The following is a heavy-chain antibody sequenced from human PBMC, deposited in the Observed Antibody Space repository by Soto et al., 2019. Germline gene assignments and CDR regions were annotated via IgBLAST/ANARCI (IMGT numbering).Heavy chain of an antibody. J-gene: IGHJ5*02. CDR3: ARDINPLNWFDP. CDR2: IYYSGST. Sequence: PSETLSLTCTVSGGSVSSGSYYWSWIRQPPGKGLEWIGYIYYSGSTNYNPSLKSRVTISVDTSKNQFSLKLSSVTAADTAVYYCARDINPLNWFDPWGQGTLVTVSS. V-gene: IGHV4-61*01. CDR1: GGSVSSGSYY.